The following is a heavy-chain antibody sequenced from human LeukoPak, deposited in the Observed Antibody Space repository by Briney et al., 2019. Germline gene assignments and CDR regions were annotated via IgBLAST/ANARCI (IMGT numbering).Heavy chain of an antibody. J-gene: IGHJ6*02. CDR2: IVVGSGNT. CDR3: AAITGYCSSTSCQNYYYYYGMDV. Sequence: GASVKVFCKASGFTFTSSAMQWVRQARGQRLEWIGWIVVGSGNTNYAQKFQERVTITRDMSTSTAYMELSSLRSEDTAVYYCAAITGYCSSTSCQNYYYYYGMDVWGQGTTVTVSS. V-gene: IGHV1-58*02. CDR1: GFTFTSSA. D-gene: IGHD2-2*01.